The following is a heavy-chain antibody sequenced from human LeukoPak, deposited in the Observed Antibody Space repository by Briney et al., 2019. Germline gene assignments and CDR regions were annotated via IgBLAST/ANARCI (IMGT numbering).Heavy chain of an antibody. V-gene: IGHV5-51*01. CDR1: GYRFTSYW. J-gene: IGHJ3*02. Sequence: TGESLKISCKGSGYRFTSYWIGWVRQMPGKGLEWMGIIYPGDSDTRYSPSFQGQVTISADKSISTAYLQWSSLKASDTAMYYCARHYYYGSGSYDAFDIWGQGTMVTVSS. CDR2: IYPGDSDT. D-gene: IGHD3-10*01. CDR3: ARHYYYGSGSYDAFDI.